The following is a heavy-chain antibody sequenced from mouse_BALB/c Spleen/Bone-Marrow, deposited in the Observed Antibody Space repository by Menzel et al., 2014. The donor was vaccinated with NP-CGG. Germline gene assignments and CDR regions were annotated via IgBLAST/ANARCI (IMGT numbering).Heavy chain of an antibody. CDR1: GYKFTDYA. Sequence: VHLVESGAELVRPGVSVKISCKGSGYKFTDYAMHWVKQSHAKSLEWIGVISTYYGDASYNQKFKGKATMTVDKSSSTAYMELARLTSEDSAIYYCARSGRYGAYYAMDYWGQGTSVTVSS. CDR3: ARSGRYGAYYAMDY. V-gene: IGHV1S137*01. D-gene: IGHD2-14*01. J-gene: IGHJ4*01. CDR2: ISTYYGDA.